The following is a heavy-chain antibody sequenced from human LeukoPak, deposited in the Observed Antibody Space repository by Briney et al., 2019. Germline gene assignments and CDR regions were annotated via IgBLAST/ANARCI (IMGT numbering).Heavy chain of an antibody. V-gene: IGHV1-69*05. CDR1: GGTFSSYA. Sequence: SVKVSCKASGGTFSSYAISWVRQAPGQGLEWMGGIIPIFGTANYAQKFQGRVTITTDESTSTAHMELSSLRSEDTAVYYCARVGGGDFWSGYPFDYWGQGTLVTVSS. J-gene: IGHJ4*02. CDR3: ARVGGGDFWSGYPFDY. CDR2: IIPIFGTA. D-gene: IGHD3-3*01.